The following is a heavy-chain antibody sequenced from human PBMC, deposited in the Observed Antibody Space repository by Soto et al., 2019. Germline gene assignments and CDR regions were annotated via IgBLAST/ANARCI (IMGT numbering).Heavy chain of an antibody. CDR2: IIPILGIA. CDR3: VVVAAAYDYYYYMDV. Sequence: SVKVSCKASGGTFSSYTIIWVRQAPGQGLEWMGRIIPILGIANYAQKFQGRVTITADKSTSTAYMELSSLRSEDTAVYYCVVVAAAYDYYYYMDVWGKGTTVTVSS. V-gene: IGHV1-69*02. D-gene: IGHD2-15*01. J-gene: IGHJ6*03. CDR1: GGTFSSYT.